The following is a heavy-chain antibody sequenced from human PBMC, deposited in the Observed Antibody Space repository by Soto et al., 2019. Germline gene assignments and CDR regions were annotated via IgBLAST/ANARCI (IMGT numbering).Heavy chain of an antibody. Sequence: ASVKVSCKASGYTFTNNDVSWVRQATGQGLEWMGWMNPGSGDSGYAQKFQGRVTMTRDISIATAYMELNSLTSEDTAIYYCARMESFGSLNWFDPWGQGTLVTVPS. J-gene: IGHJ5*02. CDR2: MNPGSGDS. V-gene: IGHV1-8*02. D-gene: IGHD5-18*01. CDR1: GYTFTNND. CDR3: ARMESFGSLNWFDP.